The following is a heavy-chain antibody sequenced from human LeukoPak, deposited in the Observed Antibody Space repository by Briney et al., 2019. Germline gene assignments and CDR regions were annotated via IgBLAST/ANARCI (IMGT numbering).Heavy chain of an antibody. CDR2: ISSSSSYI. CDR1: GFTFSSYW. J-gene: IGHJ6*02. CDR3: ARDSPLGGMDV. D-gene: IGHD1-26*01. Sequence: GGSLSLSCAASGFTFSSYWMNWVRQAPGKGLEWVSSISSSSSYIYYADSVKGRFTISRDNAKNSLYLQMNSLRAEDTAVYYCARDSPLGGMDVWGQGTTVTVSS. V-gene: IGHV3-21*01.